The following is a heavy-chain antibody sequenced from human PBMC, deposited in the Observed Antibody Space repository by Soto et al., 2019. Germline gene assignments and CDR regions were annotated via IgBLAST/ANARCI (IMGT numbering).Heavy chain of an antibody. CDR3: AKRLLAARSWPWFDP. CDR2: ISGSGGST. J-gene: IGHJ5*02. D-gene: IGHD6-6*01. CDR1: GFTFSSYA. V-gene: IGHV3-23*01. Sequence: GGSLRLSCAASGFTFSSYAMSWVRQAPGKGLEWVSAISGSGGSTYYADSVKGRFTISRDNSKNTLYLQMNSLRAEDTAVYYCAKRLLAARSWPWFDPWGQGTLVTVSS.